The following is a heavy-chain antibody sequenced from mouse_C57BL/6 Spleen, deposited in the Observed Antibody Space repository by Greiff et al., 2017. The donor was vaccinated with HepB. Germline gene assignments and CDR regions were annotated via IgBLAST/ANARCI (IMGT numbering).Heavy chain of an antibody. CDR2: ILPGSGST. V-gene: IGHV1-9*01. J-gene: IGHJ3*01. CDR3: ARGHYDYDGGFAY. CDR1: GYTFTGYW. Sequence: QVHVKQSGAELMKPGASVKLSCKASGYTFTGYWIEWVKQRPGHGLEWIGEILPGSGSTNYNEKFKGKATITADTSSNTAFLQLSSLPTEDSAMYDCARGHYDYDGGFAYWGQGTLVTVSA. D-gene: IGHD2-4*01.